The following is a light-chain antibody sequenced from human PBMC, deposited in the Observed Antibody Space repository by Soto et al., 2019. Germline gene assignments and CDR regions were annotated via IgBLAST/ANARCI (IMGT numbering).Light chain of an antibody. J-gene: IGKJ1*01. V-gene: IGKV3-11*01. CDR1: QSVSSY. Sequence: EIVLTQSPATLSLSPGERATLSCRASQSVSSYLAWYQQKPGQAPRLLIYDASNRATGIPARFSGSVSGTDLTLTISSLEPEDFAVYYCQQRSNWRRTFGQGTKVEIK. CDR2: DAS. CDR3: QQRSNWRRT.